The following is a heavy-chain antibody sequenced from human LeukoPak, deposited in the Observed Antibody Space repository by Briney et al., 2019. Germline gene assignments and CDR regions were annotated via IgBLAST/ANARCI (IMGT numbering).Heavy chain of an antibody. J-gene: IGHJ4*01. Sequence: GGSLRLSCAASGFTLNSYLMSWVRQAPGRGLEWVANIKKDGSEENYLDSVKGRFAVSRDNAKNSLYLQMSSLRAEDTAIYYCIREIQVRASASLGYWGQGTLVTVSS. CDR3: IREIQVRASASLGY. CDR1: GFTLNSYL. V-gene: IGHV3-7*01. D-gene: IGHD2-2*01. CDR2: IKKDGSEE.